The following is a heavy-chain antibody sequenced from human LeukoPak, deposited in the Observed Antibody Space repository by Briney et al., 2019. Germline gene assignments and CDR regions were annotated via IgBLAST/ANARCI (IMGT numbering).Heavy chain of an antibody. D-gene: IGHD3-16*01. J-gene: IGHJ3*02. CDR2: VNHNGDT. CDR1: GGSFSGYL. Sequence: PSETLSLTCAVSGGSFSGYLWTWIRQSPGKGLEWIGEVNHNGDTTYNASLNSRLTISVDKSKTQFSPKMTSMTAADSAVYYCARRGSFLVMGGFDIWGQGTMVAVSS. CDR3: ARRGSFLVMGGFDI. V-gene: IGHV4-34*01.